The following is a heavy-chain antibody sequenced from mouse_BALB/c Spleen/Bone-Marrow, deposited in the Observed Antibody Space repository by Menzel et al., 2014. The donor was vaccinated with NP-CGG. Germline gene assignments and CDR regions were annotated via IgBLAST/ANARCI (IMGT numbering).Heavy chain of an antibody. V-gene: IGHV1S29*02. CDR2: IYPYNGGT. CDR1: GYTFTDYN. Sequence: EVQLQQSGPELVKPGASVKISCKASGYTFTDYNMQWVKQSHGKSLEWIGYIYPYNGGTGYNQKFRSKATLTVDSSSSTAYMELRSLTSEDSAVYYRAREGGYYDAMDYWGQGTSVTVSS. J-gene: IGHJ4*01. CDR3: AREGGYYDAMDY. D-gene: IGHD2-2*01.